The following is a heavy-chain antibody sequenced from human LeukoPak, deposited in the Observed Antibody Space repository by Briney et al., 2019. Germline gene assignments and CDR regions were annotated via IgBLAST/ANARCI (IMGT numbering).Heavy chain of an antibody. CDR3: ARDIPTGSYLGPDAFDI. V-gene: IGHV3-33*01. D-gene: IGHD1-26*01. CDR2: IWSDGSTK. J-gene: IGHJ3*02. CDR1: GFTLSNYG. Sequence: GGSLRLSCAASGFTLSNYGMHWVRQAPGKGLEWLAVIWSDGSTKYYADSVKGRFTISRDSSKNTLFLQMNSLRDEDNAVYYCARDIPTGSYLGPDAFDIWGQGTMVTVSS.